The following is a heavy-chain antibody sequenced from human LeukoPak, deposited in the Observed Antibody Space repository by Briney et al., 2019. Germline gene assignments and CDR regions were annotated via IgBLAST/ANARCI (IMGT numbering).Heavy chain of an antibody. J-gene: IGHJ4*02. V-gene: IGHV1-18*01. CDR3: ARREQWLVGDDY. D-gene: IGHD6-19*01. Sequence: VKVSCKASGYGFTCYGISWVRQAPGQGLEWMGWISAYNGNTNYAQKLQGRVTTTTDTSTSTAYMELRSLRSDDTAVYYCARREQWLVGDDYWGQGTLVTVSS. CDR1: GYGFTCYG. CDR2: ISAYNGNT.